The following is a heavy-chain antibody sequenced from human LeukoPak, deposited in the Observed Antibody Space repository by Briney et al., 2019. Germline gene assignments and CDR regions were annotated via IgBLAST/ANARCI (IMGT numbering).Heavy chain of an antibody. Sequence: SETLSLTCTVPGGSISSSSYYWGWIRQPPGKGLEWIGSIYYSGSTFYNPSLKSRVTISVDTSKKQFSLKLSSVTAADTAVYYCARGARSDVWGQGTTVTVSS. V-gene: IGHV4-39*01. J-gene: IGHJ6*02. CDR3: ARGARSDV. CDR2: IYYSGST. CDR1: GGSISSSSYY.